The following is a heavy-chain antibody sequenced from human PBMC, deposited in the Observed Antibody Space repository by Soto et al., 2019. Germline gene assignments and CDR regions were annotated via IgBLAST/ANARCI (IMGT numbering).Heavy chain of an antibody. Sequence: EVQLLESGGGLVQPGGSLRLSCAASGFTFSSYAMSWVRQAPGKGLEWVSAISGSGGSTYYADSVKGRFTSSRDNSKNPLYLQMNSLRAEDTAVYYCAKSHFAGQLYAYYYYGMDVWGQGTTVTVSS. D-gene: IGHD2-2*01. V-gene: IGHV3-23*01. CDR2: ISGSGGST. CDR1: GFTFSSYA. J-gene: IGHJ6*02. CDR3: AKSHFAGQLYAYYYYGMDV.